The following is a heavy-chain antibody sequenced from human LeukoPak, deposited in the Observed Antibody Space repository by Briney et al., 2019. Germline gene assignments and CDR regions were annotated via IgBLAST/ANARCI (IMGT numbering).Heavy chain of an antibody. J-gene: IGHJ4*02. CDR3: ARLGAGPTYYDFWSGYSSFYFDY. V-gene: IGHV4-39*01. CDR1: GGSISSSSYY. CDR2: IYYSGST. Sequence: PSETLSLTCTVSGGSISSSSYYWGWIRQPPGKGLEWIGSIYYSGSTYYNPSLKSRVTISVDTSKNQLSLKLSSVTAADTAVYYCARLGAGPTYYDFWSGYSSFYFDYWGQGTLVTVSS. D-gene: IGHD3-3*01.